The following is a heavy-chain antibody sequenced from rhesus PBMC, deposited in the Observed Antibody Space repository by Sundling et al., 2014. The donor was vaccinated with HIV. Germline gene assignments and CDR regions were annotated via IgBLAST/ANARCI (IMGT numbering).Heavy chain of an antibody. CDR1: GASISGGFA. CDR2: IFGSGGST. Sequence: QVQMQESGPGLVKPSETLSLTCGVSGASISGGFAWSWIRQPPGKGLEWIGHIFGSGGSTDYNPSLKSRVTISTDTSKNQFSLRLSSVTAADTAVYYCARLYYEDDYGYYYTLDYWGQGVLVTVSS. J-gene: IGHJ4*01. V-gene: IGHV4-127*01. D-gene: IGHD3-9*01. CDR3: ARLYYEDDYGYYYTLDY.